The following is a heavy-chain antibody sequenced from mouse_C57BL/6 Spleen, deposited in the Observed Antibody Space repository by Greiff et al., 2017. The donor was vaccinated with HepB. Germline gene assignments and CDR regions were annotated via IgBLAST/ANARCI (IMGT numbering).Heavy chain of an antibody. Sequence: ESGAELAKPGASVKLSCKASGYTFTSYWMHWVKQRPGQGLEWIGYINPSSGYTKYNQKFKDKATLTADKSSSTAFMQLDSLTSEDSAVYYCAIHGSSFAMDYWGQGTSVTVSA. CDR3: AIHGSSFAMDY. D-gene: IGHD1-1*01. CDR1: GYTFTSYW. CDR2: INPSSGYT. V-gene: IGHV1-7*01. J-gene: IGHJ4*01.